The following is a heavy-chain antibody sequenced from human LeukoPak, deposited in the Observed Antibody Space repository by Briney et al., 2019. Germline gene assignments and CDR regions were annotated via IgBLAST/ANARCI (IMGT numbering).Heavy chain of an antibody. Sequence: GGSLRLSCAASEFTFSSYAMTWVRQAPGKGLEWVSVISGNGGSTYYADSVKGRFTISRDNSKNTLYLQMNSLRAEDTAVYYCAKGLSSSWVPGIAVAGGLDYWGLGTLVTVSS. CDR3: AKGLSSSWVPGIAVAGGLDY. D-gene: IGHD6-19*01. CDR1: EFTFSSYA. CDR2: ISGNGGST. V-gene: IGHV3-23*01. J-gene: IGHJ4*02.